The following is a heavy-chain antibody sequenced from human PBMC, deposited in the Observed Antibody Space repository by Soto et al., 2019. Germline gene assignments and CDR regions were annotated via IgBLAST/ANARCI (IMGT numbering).Heavy chain of an antibody. J-gene: IGHJ4*02. D-gene: IGHD6-13*01. CDR3: AKDRAIAAAGTLKGYFDY. CDR2: ISYDGSNK. Sequence: QVQLVESGGGVVQPGRSLRLSCAASGFTFSSYGMHWVRQAPGKGLEWVAVISYDGSNKYYADSVKGRFTISRDNSKNTLYLQMNSLIAEDTAVYYCAKDRAIAAAGTLKGYFDYWGQGTLVTVSS. V-gene: IGHV3-30*18. CDR1: GFTFSSYG.